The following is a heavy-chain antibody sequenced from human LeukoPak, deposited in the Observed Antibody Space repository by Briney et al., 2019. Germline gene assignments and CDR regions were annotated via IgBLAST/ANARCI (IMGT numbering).Heavy chain of an antibody. J-gene: IGHJ4*02. CDR2: INHSGST. CDR3: AIWFGEAFDY. Sequence: SETLSLTCAVYGGSFSGYYWSWIRQPPGKGLEWIGEINHSGSTNYNPSLKSRVTISVDTSENQFSLKLSSVTAADTAVYYCAIWFGEAFDYWGQGTLVTVSS. CDR1: GGSFSGYY. D-gene: IGHD3-10*01. V-gene: IGHV4-34*01.